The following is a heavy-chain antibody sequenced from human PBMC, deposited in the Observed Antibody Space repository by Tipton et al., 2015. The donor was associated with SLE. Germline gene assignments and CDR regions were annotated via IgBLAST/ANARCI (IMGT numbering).Heavy chain of an antibody. CDR3: ASLAGATAPFDY. CDR2: IYYSGST. CDR1: GGSISSYY. J-gene: IGHJ4*02. V-gene: IGHV4-59*01. Sequence: GLMKPSETLSLTCTVSGGSISSYYWSWIRQPPGKGLEWIGYIYYSGSTNYNPSLKSRVTISVDTSKNQFSLKLSSVTAADTAVYYCASLAGATAPFDYWGQGTLVTVSS. D-gene: IGHD1-26*01.